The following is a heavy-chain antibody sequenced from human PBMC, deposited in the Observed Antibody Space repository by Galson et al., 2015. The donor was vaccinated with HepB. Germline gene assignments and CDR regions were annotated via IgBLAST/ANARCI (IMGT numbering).Heavy chain of an antibody. Sequence: SLRLSCAASGFTFSNAWMSWVRQAPGKGLEWVGRIKSKTDGGTTDYAAPVKGRFTISRDDSKNTLYLQMNSLKTEDTAVYYCTTDITMIVVVGSWFDPWGQGTLVTVSS. J-gene: IGHJ5*02. CDR1: GFTFSNAW. CDR3: TTDITMIVVVGSWFDP. V-gene: IGHV3-15*01. D-gene: IGHD3-22*01. CDR2: IKSKTDGGTT.